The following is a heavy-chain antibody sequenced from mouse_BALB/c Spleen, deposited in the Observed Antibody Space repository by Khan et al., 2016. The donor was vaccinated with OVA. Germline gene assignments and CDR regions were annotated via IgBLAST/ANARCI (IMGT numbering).Heavy chain of an antibody. Sequence: QVQLKESGPGLVAPSQSLSITCTVSGFSLSRYNIHWVRQPPGKGLEWLGMIWGGGGTDYNSTFKIRLSISKDNSKSQVFLKMNSLQTDDTAMYCCARAYYRYDGYYAMDYWGQGTSVTVSS. V-gene: IGHV2-6-4*01. D-gene: IGHD2-14*01. J-gene: IGHJ4*01. CDR1: GFSLSRYN. CDR3: ARAYYRYDGYYAMDY. CDR2: IWGGGGT.